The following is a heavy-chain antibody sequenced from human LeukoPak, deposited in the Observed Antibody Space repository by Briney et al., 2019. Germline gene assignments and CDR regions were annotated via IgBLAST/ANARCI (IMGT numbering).Heavy chain of an antibody. CDR2: IIPSGHTT. Sequence: GGTLRLSCAASGFTFSSHGMNWVRQAPGKGLEWVSGIIPSGHTTYYADSARGRFTISRDNSKNTLYLQVNSLRAEDTAVYYCARGLYSSGRTPLGHFDYWGQGTLVTVSS. CDR3: ARGLYSSGRTPLGHFDY. D-gene: IGHD6-19*01. V-gene: IGHV3-23*01. J-gene: IGHJ4*02. CDR1: GFTFSSHG.